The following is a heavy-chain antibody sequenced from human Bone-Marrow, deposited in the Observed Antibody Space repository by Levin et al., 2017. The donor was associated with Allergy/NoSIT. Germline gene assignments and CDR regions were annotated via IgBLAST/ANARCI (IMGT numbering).Heavy chain of an antibody. J-gene: IGHJ5*02. Sequence: TSVKVSCKASGYTFISYHIHWVRQVPGQGLEWMGIINPTGGSTTYAPKFQGRLTVTRDASTSTVYMELSSLNSEDTAVYYCARRGHFYDTGDYYYGWFDPWGQGTLVTVSS. D-gene: IGHD3-22*01. CDR3: ARRGHFYDTGDYYYGWFDP. CDR1: GYTFISYH. CDR2: INPTGGST. V-gene: IGHV1-46*01.